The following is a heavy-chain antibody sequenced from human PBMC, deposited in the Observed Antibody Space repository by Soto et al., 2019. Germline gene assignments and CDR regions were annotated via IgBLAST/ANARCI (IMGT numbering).Heavy chain of an antibody. J-gene: IGHJ4*02. CDR3: ARDPRLGVGYCSGGSCYPHY. D-gene: IGHD2-15*01. Sequence: SETLSLTCAVYGGSFSGYYWSWIRQPPGKGLEWIGEINHSGSTNYNPSLKSRVTISVDTSKNQFSLKLSSVTAADTAVYYCARDPRLGVGYCSGGSCYPHYWGQGTLVTVAS. CDR2: INHSGST. V-gene: IGHV4-34*01. CDR1: GGSFSGYY.